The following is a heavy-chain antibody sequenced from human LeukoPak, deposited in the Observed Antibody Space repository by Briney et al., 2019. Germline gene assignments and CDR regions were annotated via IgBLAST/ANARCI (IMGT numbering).Heavy chain of an antibody. J-gene: IGHJ6*03. V-gene: IGHV3-66*02. CDR3: ARDRVVPAANCPYYYYMDV. CDR1: GFTVSSNY. CDR2: IYSGGST. Sequence: GGSLRLSCAASGFTVSSNYMSWVRQAPGKGLEWVSVIYSGGSTYYADSVKGRFTISRDNSKNTLYLQMNSLRAEDTAVYYCARDRVVPAANCPYYYYMDVWGKGTTVTVSS. D-gene: IGHD2-2*01.